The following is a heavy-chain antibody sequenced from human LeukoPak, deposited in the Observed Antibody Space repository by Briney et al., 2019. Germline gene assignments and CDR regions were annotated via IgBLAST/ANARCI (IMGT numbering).Heavy chain of an antibody. V-gene: IGHV1-2*02. CDR3: ARVMHAASPGIIGPDDPFEI. CDR2: INAKSGAT. D-gene: IGHD6-13*01. J-gene: IGHJ3*02. CDR1: GYTFTGYY. Sequence: ASVKVSCKGSGYTFTGYYMHWVRQAPGQGLEWMVWINAKSGATNFEQKFQGRVTMTRDTSISTAYMELSRLRSDDTAVYFCARVMHAASPGIIGPDDPFEIWGQGTMVTVSS.